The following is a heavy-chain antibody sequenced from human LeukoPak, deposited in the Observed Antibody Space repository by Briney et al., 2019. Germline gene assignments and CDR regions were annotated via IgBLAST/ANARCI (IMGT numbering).Heavy chain of an antibody. CDR2: IYYSGST. J-gene: IGHJ4*02. V-gene: IGHV4-59*08. D-gene: IGHD1-26*01. CDR1: GGSISSYY. Sequence: SETLSLTCTVSGGSISSYYWSWIRQPPGKGVEWIGYIYYSGSTNYNPSLKSRVTISVDTSKNQLSLKLSSVTAADSAVYYCASRVIVGGYVDYWGQGTLVTVSS. CDR3: ASRVIVGGYVDY.